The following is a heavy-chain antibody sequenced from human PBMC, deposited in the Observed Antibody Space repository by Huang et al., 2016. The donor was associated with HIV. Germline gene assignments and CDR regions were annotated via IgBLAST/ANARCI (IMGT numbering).Heavy chain of an antibody. CDR1: GVSFSGYY. Sequence: QVQLQQWGAGLLKPSETLSLTCAVYGVSFSGYYWSWIRQPPGKGLEWIGEINHSGSTNYNPSLKSRVTISVDTSKNQFSLKLSSVTAADTAVYYCARILMYYNSSGYGFDYWGQGTLVTVSS. D-gene: IGHD3-22*01. J-gene: IGHJ4*02. CDR2: INHSGST. CDR3: ARILMYYNSSGYGFDY. V-gene: IGHV4-34*01.